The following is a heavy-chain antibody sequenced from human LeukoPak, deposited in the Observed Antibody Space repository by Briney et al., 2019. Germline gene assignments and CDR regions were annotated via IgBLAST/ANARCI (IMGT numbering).Heavy chain of an antibody. V-gene: IGHV3-23*01. D-gene: IGHD4-11*01. Sequence: GGSLRLSCAASGFTFSSYAMSWVRQAPGKGLEWVAAISGSGGSTYYADSVKGRFTISRDNSKNTLYLQMNSLRAEDTAVYYCAKDGFSTVYYYYGMDVWGQGTTVTVSS. CDR2: ISGSGGST. CDR3: AKDGFSTVYYYYGMDV. J-gene: IGHJ6*02. CDR1: GFTFSSYA.